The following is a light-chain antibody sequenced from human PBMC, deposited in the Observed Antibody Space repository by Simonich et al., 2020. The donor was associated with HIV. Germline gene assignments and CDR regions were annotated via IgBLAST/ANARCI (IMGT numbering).Light chain of an antibody. CDR2: KAS. J-gene: IGKJ1*01. CDR3: QQYNMYWT. V-gene: IGKV1-5*03. Sequence: DIQMTQSPSILSPSVGERGTITCRTSQSISSWLAWYQQKQGKAPKLLIYKASNLQSGVPSRFIGSGSGTEFTLTISSLQPDDFATYYCQQYNMYWTFGQGTKVEIK. CDR1: QSISSW.